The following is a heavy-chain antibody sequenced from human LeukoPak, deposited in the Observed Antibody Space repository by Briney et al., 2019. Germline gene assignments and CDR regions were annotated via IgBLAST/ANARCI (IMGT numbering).Heavy chain of an antibody. CDR3: ARGFGELFYWFDP. CDR1: GGSIISYY. V-gene: IGHV4-59*01. D-gene: IGHD3-10*01. Sequence: SETLSVTCTVSGGSIISYYWSWIRQPLGKGLEWIGYIYYSGSTNYNPSLKSRVTISVDTSKNQFSLKLSSVTAADTAVYYCARGFGELFYWFDPWGQGTLVTVSS. J-gene: IGHJ5*02. CDR2: IYYSGST.